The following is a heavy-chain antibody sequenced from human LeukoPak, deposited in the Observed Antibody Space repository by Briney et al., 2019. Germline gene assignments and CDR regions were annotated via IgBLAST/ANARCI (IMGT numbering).Heavy chain of an antibody. Sequence: GGSLRLSCAASGFTFSSNWMSWVRQAPGKGLEWVANIKRAGSEKYHVDSVKGRFTISRDNAKNSLYLQMNSLRAEDTAVYYCARSSSRGLSGAAAFDYWGRGTLVTVSS. J-gene: IGHJ4*02. CDR3: ARSSSRGLSGAAAFDY. V-gene: IGHV3-7*01. CDR1: GFTFSSNW. CDR2: IKRAGSEK. D-gene: IGHD2-2*01.